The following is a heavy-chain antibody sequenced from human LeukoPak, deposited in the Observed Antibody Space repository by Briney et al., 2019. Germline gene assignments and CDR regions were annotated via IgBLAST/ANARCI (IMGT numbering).Heavy chain of an antibody. CDR1: RFAFSRYA. CDR2: ISYDGSRK. Sequence: PGRSLRLSCVASRFAFSRYAMHWVRQAPGKGLEWVTAISYDGSRKYYTDSVKGRFSISRDDSKNTLYLEMNSLTIEDTAMYYCARAPTGMDVWGQGTTVIVS. J-gene: IGHJ6*02. V-gene: IGHV3-30*04. CDR3: ARAPTGMDV.